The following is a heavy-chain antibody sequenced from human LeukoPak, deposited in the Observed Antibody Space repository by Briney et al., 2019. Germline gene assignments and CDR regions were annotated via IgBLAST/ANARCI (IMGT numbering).Heavy chain of an antibody. J-gene: IGHJ4*02. CDR1: GFTFSSYA. V-gene: IGHV3-23*01. CDR3: AKAANYDILTGYYLDY. Sequence: GGSLRLSCAASGFTFSSYAMTWVRQAPGKGLEWVSAITGGGDTTYYADSVKGRFTISRDNSKNALYLQMNNLRAEDTAIYYCAKAANYDILTGYYLDYWGQGTLVTVSS. CDR2: ITGGGDTT. D-gene: IGHD3-9*01.